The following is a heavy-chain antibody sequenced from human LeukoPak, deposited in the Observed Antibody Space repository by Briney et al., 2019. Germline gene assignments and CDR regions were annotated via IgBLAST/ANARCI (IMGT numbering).Heavy chain of an antibody. D-gene: IGHD2-8*01. CDR2: INHSGST. V-gene: IGHV4-34*01. J-gene: IGHJ4*02. CDR3: ARGRQPPCSHRCWRDKYYFDY. CDR1: GGSFSGYY. Sequence: SETLSLTCAVYGGSFSGYYWSWTRQPPGKGLEWIGEINHSGSTNYNPSLKSRVTISVDTSKNQFSLKLSSVTAADTAVYYCARGRQPPCSHRCWRDKYYFDYWGQGTLVTVPS.